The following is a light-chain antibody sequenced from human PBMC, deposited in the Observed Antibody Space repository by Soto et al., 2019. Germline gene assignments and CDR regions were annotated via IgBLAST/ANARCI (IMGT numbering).Light chain of an antibody. V-gene: IGKV1-39*01. CDR1: QSIRRS. CDR2: AAS. CDR3: QQSYSTPQT. Sequence: DLPMTQSPPSLSASVADRVTITCRASQSIRRSLNWYQQKPGKAPKLLIYAASTLQSGVPSRFSGSGSGTDFTLTISSLQPEDFATYYCQQSYSTPQTFGQGTKVAIK. J-gene: IGKJ1*01.